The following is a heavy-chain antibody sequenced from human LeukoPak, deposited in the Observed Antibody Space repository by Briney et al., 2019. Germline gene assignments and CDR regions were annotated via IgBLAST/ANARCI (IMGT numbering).Heavy chain of an antibody. V-gene: IGHV3-23*01. CDR2: ISGSGATR. J-gene: IGHJ4*02. D-gene: IGHD3-22*01. CDR3: AISGSGYTRHYFDN. Sequence: GGSLRLSCEASGFSFGGYGMNWVRQAPGKGLESVSTISGSGATRYYADSVKGRFTISRDNSKNTLYLQMNSLRVEDTAVYFCAISGSGYTRHYFDNWGQGTLVTASS. CDR1: GFSFGGYG.